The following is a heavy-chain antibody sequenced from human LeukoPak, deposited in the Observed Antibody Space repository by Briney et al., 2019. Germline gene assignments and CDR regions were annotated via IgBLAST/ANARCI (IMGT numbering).Heavy chain of an antibody. CDR1: GGSISSGDYY. Sequence: SETLSLTCTVSGGSISSGDYYWSWIRQPPGKGLEWIGSIYYSGSTYYNPSLKSRVTISVDTSKNQFSLKLSSVTAADTAVYYCASGFLGYCSSTSCYTGTAMVPLFDYWGQGTLVTVSS. D-gene: IGHD2-2*02. V-gene: IGHV4-39*01. J-gene: IGHJ4*02. CDR3: ASGFLGYCSSTSCYTGTAMVPLFDY. CDR2: IYYSGST.